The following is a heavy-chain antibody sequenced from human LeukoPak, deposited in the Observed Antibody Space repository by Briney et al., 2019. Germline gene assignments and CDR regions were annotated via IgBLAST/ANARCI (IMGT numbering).Heavy chain of an antibody. J-gene: IGHJ6*03. CDR1: GYTFTSYG. Sequence: ASVKVSCKASGYTFTSYGISWVRQAPGQGLEWMGWISAYNGNTNYAQKLQGRVTMTTDTSTSTAYMELRSLRSDDTAVYYCARVLEYSSSLVYYYMDVWGKGTTVTVSS. CDR3: ARVLEYSSSLVYYYMDV. D-gene: IGHD6-6*01. CDR2: ISAYNGNT. V-gene: IGHV1-18*01.